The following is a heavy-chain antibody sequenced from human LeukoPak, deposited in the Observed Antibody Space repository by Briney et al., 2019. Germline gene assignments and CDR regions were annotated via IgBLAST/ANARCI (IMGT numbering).Heavy chain of an antibody. V-gene: IGHV7-4-1*02. J-gene: IGHJ4*02. CDR3: ARDPAIVGAITRAAFDY. D-gene: IGHD1-26*01. Sequence: ASVKVSCKASGYTFTSYAMNWVRQVPGQGLEWMGWINTNTGNPTYAQGFTGRFVFSLDTSVSTAYLQISSLKAEDTAVYYCARDPAIVGAITRAAFDYWGQGTLVTVSS. CDR2: INTNTGNP. CDR1: GYTFTSYA.